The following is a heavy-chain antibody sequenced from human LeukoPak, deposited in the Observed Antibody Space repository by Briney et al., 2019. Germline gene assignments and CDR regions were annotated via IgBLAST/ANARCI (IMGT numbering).Heavy chain of an antibody. D-gene: IGHD3-16*02. CDR2: IDSSGGYM. CDR1: GFTFNTYS. CDR3: ARDGNVWGSYRTMDY. Sequence: GGSLRLSCEASGFTFNTYSMNWARQAPGKGLEWVSSIDSSGGYMFYADSVKGRFIISRDNAKDSLYLQMNSLRAEDTAVYYCARDGNVWGSYRTMDYWGQGTLVTVSS. J-gene: IGHJ4*02. V-gene: IGHV3-21*06.